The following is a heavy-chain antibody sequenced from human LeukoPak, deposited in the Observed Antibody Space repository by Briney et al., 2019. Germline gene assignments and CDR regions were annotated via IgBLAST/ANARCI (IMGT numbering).Heavy chain of an antibody. CDR2: ISSSGSTI. J-gene: IGHJ4*02. Sequence: GGSLRLSCAASGFTFSSYEMNWVRQAPGKGLEWVSYISSSGSTIYYADSVKGRFTISRDNAKNSLYLQMNSLIAEDTAVYYCAREVGASEIDYWGQGTLVTVSS. CDR3: AREVGASEIDY. CDR1: GFTFSSYE. D-gene: IGHD1-26*01. V-gene: IGHV3-48*03.